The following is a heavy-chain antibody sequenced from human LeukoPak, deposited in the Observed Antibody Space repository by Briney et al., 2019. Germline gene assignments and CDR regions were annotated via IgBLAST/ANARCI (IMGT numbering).Heavy chain of an antibody. CDR1: GFTLSSYS. CDR2: ISRRRSYL. D-gene: IGHD4/OR15-4a*01. Sequence: GGSLRLSCGASGFTLSSYSVKWGRGARGGGGEWVSSISRRRSYLYDGDSEGRRFTISRDNSKHPLYPQVNIRRHGDAAVYYCASRAGAYSHPYAYSGQGTPVTLSS. CDR3: ASRAGAYSHPYAY. J-gene: IGHJ4*02. V-gene: IGHV3-21*04.